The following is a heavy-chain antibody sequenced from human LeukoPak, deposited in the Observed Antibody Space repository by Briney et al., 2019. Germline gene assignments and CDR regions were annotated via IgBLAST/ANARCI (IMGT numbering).Heavy chain of an antibody. V-gene: IGHV3-30-3*01. CDR2: ISYDGSNK. Sequence: GGSLRLSCAASGFTFSSYAMHWVRQAPGKGLEWVAVISYDGSNKYYADSVKGRFTISRDNSKNTLYLQMNSLRAEDTAVYYCARGDPTGHYYYGMDVWGQGTTVTVSS. CDR3: ARGDPTGHYYYGMDV. D-gene: IGHD4-11*01. CDR1: GFTFSSYA. J-gene: IGHJ6*02.